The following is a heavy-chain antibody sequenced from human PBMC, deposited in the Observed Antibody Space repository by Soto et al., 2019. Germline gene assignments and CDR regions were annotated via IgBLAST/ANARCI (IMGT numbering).Heavy chain of an antibody. D-gene: IGHD1-20*01. Sequence: QVQLVQSGAEVTKPGASVTVSCKASGYTFTSYGISWVRQAPGQWLEWMGWISAYNGNKKYAQKFQGRVTMTTDTSTSTAYMELRSLRSDDTPVYYCARYAAIGMNDYWGQGTLVTVSS. CDR3: ARYAAIGMNDY. V-gene: IGHV1-18*01. CDR1: GYTFTSYG. CDR2: ISAYNGNK. J-gene: IGHJ4*02.